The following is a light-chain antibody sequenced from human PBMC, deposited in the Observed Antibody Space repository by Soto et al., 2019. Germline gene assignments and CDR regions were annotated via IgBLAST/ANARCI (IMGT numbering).Light chain of an antibody. CDR1: SSDVGGYNY. Sequence: QSALTQPPSASGSPGQSVTISCTGTSSDVGGYNYVSWYQQHPDNAPKLMIYEVSKRPSGVPDLFSGSKSGNTASLTVSGLQEEDEADYYCSSTHAVINFVFGTGTKVTVL. V-gene: IGLV2-8*01. CDR2: EVS. CDR3: SSTHAVINFV. J-gene: IGLJ1*01.